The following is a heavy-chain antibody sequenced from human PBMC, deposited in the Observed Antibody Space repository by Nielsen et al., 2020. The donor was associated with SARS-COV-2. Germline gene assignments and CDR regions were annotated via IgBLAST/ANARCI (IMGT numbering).Heavy chain of an antibody. Sequence: WIRQPPGKGLEWVSAISGSGGSTYYADSVKGRFTISRDNSKSTLYLQMNSLRAEDTAVYYCAKDRSPYTVTADFDYWGQGTLVTVSS. V-gene: IGHV3-23*01. J-gene: IGHJ4*02. D-gene: IGHD4-11*01. CDR3: AKDRSPYTVTADFDY. CDR2: ISGSGGST.